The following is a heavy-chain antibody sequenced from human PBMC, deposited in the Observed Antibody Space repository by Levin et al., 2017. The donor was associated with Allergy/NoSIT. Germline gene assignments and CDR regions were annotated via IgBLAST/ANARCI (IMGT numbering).Heavy chain of an antibody. Sequence: PSEILSLTCSVSGGSISTGAYYWTWIRQHPGKGLEWIGYIYYSGSTYYNPSLQSRVTISVDTSKNQFSLELRSVTAADTALYYCARDVRQYNAVDAFDIWGQGTMVTVSS. D-gene: IGHD1-1*01. V-gene: IGHV4-31*03. CDR2: IYYSGST. J-gene: IGHJ3*02. CDR3: ARDVRQYNAVDAFDI. CDR1: GGSISTGAYY.